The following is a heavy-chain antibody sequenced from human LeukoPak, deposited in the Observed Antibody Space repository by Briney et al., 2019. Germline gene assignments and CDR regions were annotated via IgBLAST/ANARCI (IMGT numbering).Heavy chain of an antibody. J-gene: IGHJ1*01. CDR1: GFTFSNYA. Sequence: GGSLRLSCAASGFTFSNYAMSWVRQAPGKGLEWVSGISNSGHSSYHADSVKGRFTTTRDNSQNTLYLQMNSLRVEDTALYYCAKDWRNGYSGDWYSEGYFPHWGQGTLVTVSS. CDR2: ISNSGHSS. D-gene: IGHD2-21*02. CDR3: AKDWRNGYSGDWYSEGYFPH. V-gene: IGHV3-23*01.